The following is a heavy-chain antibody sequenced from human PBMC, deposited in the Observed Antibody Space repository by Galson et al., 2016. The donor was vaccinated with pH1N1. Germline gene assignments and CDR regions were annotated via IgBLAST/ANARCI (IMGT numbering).Heavy chain of an antibody. Sequence: SLRLSCAASGFTFGDYGMTWVRQAPGKGLEWVASINYIGGNIAYADSMKGRFTISRDNAKSSPYLQMNSLRAEDTALYYCARRPGIAVPGLLDFWGQGTLVIVSS. J-gene: IGHJ4*02. CDR2: INYIGGNI. D-gene: IGHD6-19*01. CDR3: ARRPGIAVPGLLDF. CDR1: GFTFGDYG. V-gene: IGHV3-20*04.